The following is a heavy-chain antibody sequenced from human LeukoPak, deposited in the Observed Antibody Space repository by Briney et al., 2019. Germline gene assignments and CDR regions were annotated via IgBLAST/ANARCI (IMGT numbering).Heavy chain of an antibody. V-gene: IGHV3-74*01. J-gene: IGHJ3*02. D-gene: IGHD6-19*01. CDR3: ARDYGDTGLYSSGWYRGGDAFDI. Sequence: GGSLRLSCAASGFTFSSYWMHWVRQAPGKGLVWVSRLNSDGSSTSYADSVKGRFTISRDNAKNTLYLQMYSLRAEDTAVYYCARDYGDTGLYSSGWYRGGDAFDIWGQGTMVTVSS. CDR1: GFTFSSYW. CDR2: LNSDGSST.